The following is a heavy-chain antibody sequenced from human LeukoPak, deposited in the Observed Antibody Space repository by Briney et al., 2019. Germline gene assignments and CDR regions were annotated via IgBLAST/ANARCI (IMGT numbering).Heavy chain of an antibody. CDR1: GFTCSNHA. CDR2: LSSRGYRT. CDR3: AKGRADAYTFDY. D-gene: IGHD5-24*01. Sequence: QPGGSLRLSCAASGFTCSNHAMSWVRQAPGKRLEWVSALSSRGYRTYYAGSVKGRFIISRDNSRNTLYLQMISLRVDDTAVYYCAKGRADAYTFDYWGQGTLVTISS. V-gene: IGHV3-23*01. J-gene: IGHJ4*02.